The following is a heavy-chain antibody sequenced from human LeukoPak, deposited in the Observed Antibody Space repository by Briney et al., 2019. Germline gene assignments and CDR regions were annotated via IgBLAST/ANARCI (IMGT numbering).Heavy chain of an antibody. CDR2: IYSGGTT. V-gene: IGHV3-66*01. D-gene: IGHD1-26*01. CDR1: GFTVSTKY. Sequence: GGSLRLSCAASGFTVSTKYMSWVRQAPGKGLEWVSVIYSGGTTEYADSVKGRFTISRDNSKNTLYLQMNSLRAEDTAVYYCATRTHSGNYIGYFDYWGQGTLVTVSS. J-gene: IGHJ4*02. CDR3: ATRTHSGNYIGYFDY.